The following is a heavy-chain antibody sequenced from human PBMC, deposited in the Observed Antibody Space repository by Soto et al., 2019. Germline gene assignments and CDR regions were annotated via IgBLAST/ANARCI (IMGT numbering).Heavy chain of an antibody. J-gene: IGHJ6*02. CDR3: ARATTVTTKNTNYYGMDV. D-gene: IGHD4-17*01. V-gene: IGHV1-69*01. CDR1: GGTFSSYA. Sequence: QVQLVQSGAEVKKPGSSVKVSCKASGGTFSSYAISWVRQAPGQGLEWMGGIIPIFGTANYAQKFQGRVTITADESTSTAYMELSSLRSEDTAVYYCARATTVTTKNTNYYGMDVWGQGITVTVSS. CDR2: IIPIFGTA.